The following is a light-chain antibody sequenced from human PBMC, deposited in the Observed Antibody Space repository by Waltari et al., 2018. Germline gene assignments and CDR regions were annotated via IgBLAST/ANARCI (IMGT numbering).Light chain of an antibody. V-gene: IGLV2-14*03. CDR2: DGT. J-gene: IGLJ2*01. CDR3: SSYITDNIPVV. Sequence: QSALTQPASVSGSPGQSITISCTGTNSDVGGYVYVSWYQQPPGKAPTLILFDGTHRPSGVSNRFSGSNSDNTASLTISGLQPADEANYYCSSYITDNIPVVFGGGTQLTVL. CDR1: NSDVGGYVY.